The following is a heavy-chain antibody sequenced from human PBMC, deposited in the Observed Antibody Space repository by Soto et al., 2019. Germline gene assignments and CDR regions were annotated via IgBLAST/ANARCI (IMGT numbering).Heavy chain of an antibody. J-gene: IGHJ6*03. D-gene: IGHD2-15*01. CDR3: ARDSTRLWQLPPNPVYYMDV. CDR1: GGSISSYY. CDR2: IYYSGST. V-gene: IGHV4-59*01. Sequence: SETLSLTCTVSGGSISSYYWSWIRQPPGKGLEWIGYIYYSGSTNYNPSLKSRVTISVDTSKNQFSLKLSSVTAADTAVYYCARDSTRLWQLPPNPVYYMDVWGKGTTVTVSS.